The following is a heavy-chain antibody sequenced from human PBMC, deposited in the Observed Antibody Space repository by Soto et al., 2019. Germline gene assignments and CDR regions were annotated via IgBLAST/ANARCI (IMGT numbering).Heavy chain of an antibody. J-gene: IGHJ4*02. CDR2: IIPIFGTA. CDR1: GGTFSSYA. CDR3: ARLAILETVTTVFDY. D-gene: IGHD4-17*01. Sequence: SVKVSCKASGGTFSSYAISWVRQAPGQGLEWMGGIIPIFGTANYAQKFQGRVTITADESTSTAYMELSSLRSEDTAVYYCARLAILETVTTVFDYWGQGTLVTVSS. V-gene: IGHV1-69*13.